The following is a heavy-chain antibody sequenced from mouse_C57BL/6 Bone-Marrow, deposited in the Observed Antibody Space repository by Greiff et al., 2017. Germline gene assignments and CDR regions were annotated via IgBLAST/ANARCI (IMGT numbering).Heavy chain of an antibody. J-gene: IGHJ2*01. CDR2: IDPSDSYT. V-gene: IGHV1-50*01. CDR3: GVYYYGSSYGDD. D-gene: IGHD1-1*01. CDR1: GYTFTSYW. Sequence: VQLQQPGAELVKPGASVKLSCKASGYTFTSYWMQWVKQRPGQGLEWIGEIDPSDSYTNYNQKFKGKATLPVDTYSSTAYMQLSSLTSEDSAVYYCGVYYYGSSYGDDWGQGTTLTVSS.